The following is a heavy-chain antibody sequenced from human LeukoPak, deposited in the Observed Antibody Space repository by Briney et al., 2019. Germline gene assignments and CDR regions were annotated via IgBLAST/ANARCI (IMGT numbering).Heavy chain of an antibody. Sequence: GGSLRLSCAASGFTFSSYSMNWVRQAPGKGLEWVSYISSSGSTIYYADSVKGRFTISRDNAKNSLYLQMNSLRAEDTAVYYCARVREGIAAAGRGFDPWGQGTLVTVSS. CDR2: ISSSGSTI. CDR3: ARVREGIAAAGRGFDP. J-gene: IGHJ5*02. D-gene: IGHD6-13*01. V-gene: IGHV3-48*04. CDR1: GFTFSSYS.